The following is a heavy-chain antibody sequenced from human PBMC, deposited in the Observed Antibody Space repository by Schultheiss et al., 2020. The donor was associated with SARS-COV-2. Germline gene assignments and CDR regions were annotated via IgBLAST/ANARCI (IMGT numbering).Heavy chain of an antibody. V-gene: IGHV4-38-2*02. J-gene: IGHJ4*02. Sequence: SGPTLVKPTQTLTLTCTFSGFSLSTSGVGVGWIRQPPGKGLEWIGSIYHSGSTYYNPSLKSRVTISVDTSKNQFSLKLSSVTAADTAVYYCARGSYSGSYYRRDCDYWGQGTLVTVSS. CDR1: GFSLSTSGV. D-gene: IGHD1-26*01. CDR2: IYHSGST. CDR3: ARGSYSGSYYRRDCDY.